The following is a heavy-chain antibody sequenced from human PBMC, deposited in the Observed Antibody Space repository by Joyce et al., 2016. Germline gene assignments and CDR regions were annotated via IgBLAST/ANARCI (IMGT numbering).Heavy chain of an antibody. CDR1: GLTLSNYG. CDR2: RSYDVIYK. Sequence: QVQLVESGGGVVQPGRSLRLACAASGLTLSNYGVHWVRQAPGKGLELVAVRSYDVIYKDYANSVKGRFTISRDNSKNTVFLEMNSLRTEDTAVYYCAKILTATYSSGWFLDYWGQGTLVTVSS. V-gene: IGHV3-30*18. CDR3: AKILTATYSSGWFLDY. D-gene: IGHD6-25*01. J-gene: IGHJ4*02.